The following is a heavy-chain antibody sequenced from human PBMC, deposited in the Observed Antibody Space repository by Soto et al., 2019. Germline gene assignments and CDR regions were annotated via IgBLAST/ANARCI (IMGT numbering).Heavy chain of an antibody. CDR1: GGTFSSYA. J-gene: IGHJ6*02. Sequence: QVQLVQSGAEVKKPGSSVKVSCKASGGTFSSYAISWVRQAPGQGLGWMGGIIPIFGTANYAQKFQGRVTITADKSTSTAYMELSSLRSEDTAVYYCARGTGDYGDYRYYYYGMDVWGQGTTVTVSS. CDR3: ARGTGDYGDYRYYYYGMDV. V-gene: IGHV1-69*06. D-gene: IGHD4-17*01. CDR2: IIPIFGTA.